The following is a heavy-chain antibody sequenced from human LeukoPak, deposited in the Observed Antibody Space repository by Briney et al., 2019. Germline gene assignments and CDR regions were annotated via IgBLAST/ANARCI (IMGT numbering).Heavy chain of an antibody. CDR2: TFHPGAT. Sequence: PSEALSLTCTVSGVSITDYYWSWIPQPPGKGLEWIAYTFHPGATRYHPFLKSRIIIYLDTSQNQFSLKLRSVTAADTALYYCARHPLRGGFDFWGQGALVTVSS. CDR3: ARHPLRGGFDF. V-gene: IGHV4-59*08. J-gene: IGHJ4*02. CDR1: GVSITDYY.